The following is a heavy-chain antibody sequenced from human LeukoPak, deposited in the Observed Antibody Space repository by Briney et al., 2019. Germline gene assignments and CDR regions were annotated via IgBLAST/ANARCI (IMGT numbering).Heavy chain of an antibody. D-gene: IGHD6-19*01. V-gene: IGHV3-23*01. CDR2: MRGGGSI. CDR1: GFTFSNYG. Sequence: GGSLRLSCAASGFTFSNYGMSWVRQARGRGPEWVSGMRGGGSIEYADSVKGRFTISRDNSKNTLYLEMNSLRAEDTAVYYCAKGGDRSGSLGGNGMDVWGQGTTVTVSS. J-gene: IGHJ6*02. CDR3: AKGGDRSGSLGGNGMDV.